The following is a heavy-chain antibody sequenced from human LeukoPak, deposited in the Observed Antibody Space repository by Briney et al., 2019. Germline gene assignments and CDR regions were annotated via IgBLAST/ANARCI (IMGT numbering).Heavy chain of an antibody. CDR3: ASMVRGVIIALNY. CDR2: FDPEDGET. J-gene: IGHJ4*02. CDR1: GYTLTELS. V-gene: IGHV1-24*01. Sequence: ASVKVSCKVSGYTLTELSLHWVRQAPGKGLEWMGGFDPEDGETIYAQKFQGRVTMTEDTSTDTAYMELSSLRSEDTAVYYCASMVRGVIIALNYWGQGTLVTVSS. D-gene: IGHD3-10*01.